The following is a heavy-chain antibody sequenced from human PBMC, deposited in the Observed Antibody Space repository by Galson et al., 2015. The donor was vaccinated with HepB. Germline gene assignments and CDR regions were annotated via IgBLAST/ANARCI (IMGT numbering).Heavy chain of an antibody. CDR1: GFSFNDYG. CDR3: ARFYGSGSRKGNDALDV. D-gene: IGHD3-10*01. Sequence: SLRLSCAASGFSFNDYGMHWVRQAPGKGLEWVAVIWYDGSEKYYTDSVKGRFTISRDNSKNTLYLQMNSLRVEDTAVYYCARFYGSGSRKGNDALDVWGQGTVVTVSS. CDR2: IWYDGSEK. J-gene: IGHJ3*01. V-gene: IGHV3-33*01.